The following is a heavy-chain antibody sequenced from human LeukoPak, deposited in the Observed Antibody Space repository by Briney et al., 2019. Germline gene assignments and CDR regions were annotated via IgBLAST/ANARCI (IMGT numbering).Heavy chain of an antibody. D-gene: IGHD6-13*01. J-gene: IGHJ5*02. V-gene: IGHV3-23*01. CDR3: AKRDQYSSSFFWFDP. CDR2: IGGSGGST. CDR1: GFTFSSYG. Sequence: GGTLRLSCAASGFTFSSYGMSWVRQAPGKGLEWVSAIGGSGGSTYYADSVKGRFTISRDNSKNTLYLQMNSLRAEDTAVYYCAKRDQYSSSFFWFDPWGQGTLVTVSS.